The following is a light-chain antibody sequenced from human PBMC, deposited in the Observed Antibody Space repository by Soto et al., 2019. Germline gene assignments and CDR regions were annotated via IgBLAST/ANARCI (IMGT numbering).Light chain of an antibody. CDR1: QSISNY. V-gene: IGKV1-39*01. CDR2: AAS. Sequence: DIRLTQSPSSLSATVGDRVTISCRASQSISNYLMRYQQKSGQAPKLLIFAASSLQNGVPSRFSGSGYGTEFTLTIRGLQPEDFATYYCQQSSITPRSFGQGTKVDIK. J-gene: IGKJ1*01. CDR3: QQSSITPRS.